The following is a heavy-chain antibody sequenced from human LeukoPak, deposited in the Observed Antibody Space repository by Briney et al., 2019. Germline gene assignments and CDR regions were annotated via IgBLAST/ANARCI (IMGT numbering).Heavy chain of an antibody. CDR3: ARDLGERIAAAGIPPGTNYYYYYYMDV. V-gene: IGHV3-21*01. Sequence: GGSLRLSCAASGFTFSSYSMNWVRQAPGKGLEWVSSISSSSSYIYYADSVKGRFTISRDNAKNSLYLQMNSLRAEDTAVYYCARDLGERIAAAGIPPGTNYYYYYYMDVWGKGTTVTVSS. D-gene: IGHD6-13*01. CDR1: GFTFSSYS. CDR2: ISSSSSYI. J-gene: IGHJ6*03.